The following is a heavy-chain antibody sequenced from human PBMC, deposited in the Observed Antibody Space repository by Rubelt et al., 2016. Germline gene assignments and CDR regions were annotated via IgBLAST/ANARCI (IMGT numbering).Heavy chain of an antibody. CDR2: IYYSGTT. D-gene: IGHD6-6*01. J-gene: IGHJ4*02. CDR1: GGSFSGYY. CDR3: VRHSLTSHTSTSQYFDY. V-gene: IGHV4-34*01. Sequence: QVQLHQWGAGLLEPSETLSLTCAVYGGSFSGYYWGWIRQPPGKGLEWIGSIYYSGTTYYNPSLKSQVPTSVDTSKNQFPLKLSAGTAADTAVYYCVRHSLTSHTSTSQYFDYWGQGTLATVSS.